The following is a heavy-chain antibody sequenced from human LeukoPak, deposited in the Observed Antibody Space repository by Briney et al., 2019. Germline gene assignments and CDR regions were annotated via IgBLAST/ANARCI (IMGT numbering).Heavy chain of an antibody. J-gene: IGHJ4*02. CDR1: GFTFSSYG. V-gene: IGHV3-33*01. D-gene: IGHD2-15*01. CDR3: AIDGGRGSSHNDY. Sequence: GGSLRLSFASSGFTFSSYGMPWVRQAPGKGLEWVAVIWYDGSNIYYADSVKGRFTISRDNSKNTLYLQMDSLRAEDTAVYYCAIDGGRGSSHNDYWGQGILVTVSS. CDR2: IWYDGSNI.